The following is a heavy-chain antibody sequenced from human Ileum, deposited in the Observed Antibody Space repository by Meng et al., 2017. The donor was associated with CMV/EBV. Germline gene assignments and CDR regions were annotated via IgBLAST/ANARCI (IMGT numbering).Heavy chain of an antibody. CDR3: ASAVVVVPAARAVDYGMDV. CDR1: FSSYG. D-gene: IGHD2-2*01. CDR2: IIPILGIA. J-gene: IGHJ6*02. V-gene: IGHV1-69*10. Sequence: FSSYGNSWVQQAPGQGLEWMGGIIPILGIANYAQKFQGRVTITADKSTSTAYMELSSLRSEDTAVYYCASAVVVVPAARAVDYGMDVWGQGTTVTVSS.